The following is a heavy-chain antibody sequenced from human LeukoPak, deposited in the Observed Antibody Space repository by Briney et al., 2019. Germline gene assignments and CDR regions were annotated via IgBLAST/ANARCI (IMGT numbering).Heavy chain of an antibody. D-gene: IGHD7-27*01. J-gene: IGHJ3*02. CDR3: ARLRMGMLDI. CDR1: GGSFSDYY. Sequence: SETLSLTCAVYGGSFSDYYWSWIRQPPGKGLEWIGEINHSGSTNYNPSLKSRVTISVDTSKNQFSLKLSSVTAADTAVYYCARLRMGMLDIWGQGTMVTVSS. V-gene: IGHV4-34*01. CDR2: INHSGST.